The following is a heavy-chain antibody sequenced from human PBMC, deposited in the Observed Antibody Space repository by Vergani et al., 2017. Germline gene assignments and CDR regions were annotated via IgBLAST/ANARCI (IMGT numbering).Heavy chain of an antibody. V-gene: IGHV4-34*01. Sequence: QVQLQQWGAGLLKPSETLSLTCAVYGGSFSGYYWSWIRQPPGKGLEWIGEINHSGSTNYNPSLKSRVTISVDTSKNQFSLKLSSVTAADTAVYYCSSQVVPAAMLRYWGQGTLVTVSS. CDR2: INHSGST. CDR1: GGSFSGYY. J-gene: IGHJ4*02. D-gene: IGHD2-2*01. CDR3: SSQVVPAAMLRY.